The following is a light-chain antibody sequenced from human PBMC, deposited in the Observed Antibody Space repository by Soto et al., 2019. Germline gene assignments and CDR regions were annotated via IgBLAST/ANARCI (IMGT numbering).Light chain of an antibody. CDR3: QQYGSSRLT. V-gene: IGKV3-20*01. Sequence: TKSPANLSVSPGERATLFCRAGQSVSNSLAWFQQKPGQAPRLLIYGASSRATGIPDRFSGSGSGTDFTLTISRLEPEDFAAYYCQQYGSSRLTFGGGTKVDIK. CDR2: GAS. CDR1: QSVSNS. J-gene: IGKJ4*01.